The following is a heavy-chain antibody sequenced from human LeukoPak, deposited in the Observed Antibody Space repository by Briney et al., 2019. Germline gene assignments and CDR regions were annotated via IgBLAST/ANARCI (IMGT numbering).Heavy chain of an antibody. V-gene: IGHV3-9*01. D-gene: IGHD3-22*01. CDR1: GFSFDVYA. Sequence: GGSLRLSCSASGFSFDVYAMHWARQAPGKGLEWVSDISWNSGSIGYADSVKGRFTISRNNAKNSLYLQMNSLRAEDTAFYYGAKDIHRYYYDSSGYNGVYWGQGTLVTVSS. CDR3: AKDIHRYYYDSSGYNGVY. CDR2: ISWNSGSI. J-gene: IGHJ4*02.